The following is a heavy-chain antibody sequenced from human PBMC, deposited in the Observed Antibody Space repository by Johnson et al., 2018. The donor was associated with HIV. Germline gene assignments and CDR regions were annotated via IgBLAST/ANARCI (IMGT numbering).Heavy chain of an antibody. V-gene: IGHV3-66*01. J-gene: IGHJ3*02. Sequence: VQLVESGGGLVQPGGSLRLSCAASGFTVSSNYMSWVRQAPGKGLEWVSVIYSGGSTYYADSVKGRFTISRDNSKNTLYLQMTSLRAEETAVYYCARGISNWNYFDDDAFDIWGQGTMVTVSS. CDR1: GFTVSSNY. CDR3: ARGISNWNYFDDDAFDI. D-gene: IGHD1-7*01. CDR2: IYSGGST.